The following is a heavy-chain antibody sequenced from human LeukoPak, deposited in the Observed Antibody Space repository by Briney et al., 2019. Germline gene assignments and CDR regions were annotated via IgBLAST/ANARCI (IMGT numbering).Heavy chain of an antibody. D-gene: IGHD3-3*01. V-gene: IGHV1-2*02. CDR2: INPNSGGT. J-gene: IGHJ5*02. CDR3: ARDLCRFSSCFDP. CDR1: GYTFTGYY. Sequence: ASVKVSCKASGYTFTGYYMHWVRQAPGQGLEWMGWINPNSGGTNYAQKFQGRVTMTRDTSISTAYMELSRLKSDDTAVYYGARDLCRFSSCFDPWGQGTLVTISS.